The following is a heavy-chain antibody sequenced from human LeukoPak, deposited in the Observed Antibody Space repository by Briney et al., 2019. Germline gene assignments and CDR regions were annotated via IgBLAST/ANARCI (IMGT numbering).Heavy chain of an antibody. CDR3: AKDSSSSIDY. V-gene: IGHV3-30*18. Sequence: PGGSLRLSCAASGFTFSSYGMHWVRQAPGKGLEWVAVISYDGSNRYYADSVKGRFTISRDNSKNTLYLQMNSLRAEDTAVYYCAKDSSSSIDYWGQGTLVTVSS. D-gene: IGHD6-6*01. J-gene: IGHJ4*02. CDR1: GFTFSSYG. CDR2: ISYDGSNR.